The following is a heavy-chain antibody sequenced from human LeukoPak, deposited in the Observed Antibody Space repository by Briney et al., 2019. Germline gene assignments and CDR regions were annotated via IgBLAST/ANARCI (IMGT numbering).Heavy chain of an antibody. CDR1: SGSISSGGYC. Sequence: PSETLSLTCTVSSGSISSGGYCWSWIRQHPGKGLEWIGYIYYSGSTYYNPSLKSRVTISVDTSKNQFSLKLSSVTAADTAVYYCGREQSMVRGAGWFDRWGEGTRVTGSS. V-gene: IGHV4-31*03. D-gene: IGHD3-10*01. CDR2: IYYSGST. J-gene: IGHJ5*02. CDR3: GREQSMVRGAGWFDR.